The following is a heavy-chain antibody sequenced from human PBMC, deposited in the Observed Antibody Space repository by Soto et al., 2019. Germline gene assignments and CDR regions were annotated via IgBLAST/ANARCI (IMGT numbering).Heavy chain of an antibody. J-gene: IGHJ5*02. V-gene: IGHV3-72*01. CDR3: VRRITGTHPADKGS. Sequence: EVQLVESGGDLVQPGGSLRLSWAVSGFTFSDHYMDWVRQAPGTGLEWVGRIRNIANNYTTDYAATVKGRFTISREDSKNLLDLIKNNLKTDDKAMYYCVRRITGTHPADKGSWGKGTLDTISS. D-gene: IGHD1-7*01. CDR2: IRNIANNYTT. CDR1: GFTFSDHY.